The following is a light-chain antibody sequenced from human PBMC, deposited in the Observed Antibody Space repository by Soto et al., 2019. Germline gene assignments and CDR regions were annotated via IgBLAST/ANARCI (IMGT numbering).Light chain of an antibody. Sequence: QSALTQPRSVSGSPGQSVTIFCTGTSNDVGGYNFVSWYQQHPGKVPKLFIYDVSRRPSGVPDRFSGSKSGNTASLTISGLQAEDEADYYCSSYAGSYTVVFGGGTQLTVL. CDR2: DVS. V-gene: IGLV2-11*01. J-gene: IGLJ2*01. CDR1: SNDVGGYNF. CDR3: SSYAGSYTVV.